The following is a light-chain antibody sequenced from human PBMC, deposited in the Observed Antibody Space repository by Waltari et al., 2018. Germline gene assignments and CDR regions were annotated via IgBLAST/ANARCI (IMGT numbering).Light chain of an antibody. CDR1: WSNIGTNV. Sequence: QSLLTQPPSASGTPGQTVTISCSGSWSNIGTNVVSWYQQLPVTAPKLLIHSNKQRPSGVPHRFSCSNSGTSASLAISGLQSADEADYYCSAWDDSLNGHVIFGGGTKLTVL. V-gene: IGLV1-44*01. CDR2: SNK. J-gene: IGLJ2*01. CDR3: SAWDDSLNGHVI.